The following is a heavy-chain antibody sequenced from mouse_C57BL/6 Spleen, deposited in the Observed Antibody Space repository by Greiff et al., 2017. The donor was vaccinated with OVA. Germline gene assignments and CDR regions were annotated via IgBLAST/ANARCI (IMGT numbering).Heavy chain of an antibody. D-gene: IGHD1-1*01. Sequence: QVQLQQPGAELVKPGASVKLSCKASGYTFTSYWMQWVKQRPGQGLEWIGEIDPSDSYTNYNQKFKGKATLTVDTSSSTAYMQLSSLTSEDSAVYYCARGANYYGSKDPPYFDYWGQGTTLTVSS. CDR2: IDPSDSYT. J-gene: IGHJ2*01. V-gene: IGHV1-50*01. CDR1: GYTFTSYW. CDR3: ARGANYYGSKDPPYFDY.